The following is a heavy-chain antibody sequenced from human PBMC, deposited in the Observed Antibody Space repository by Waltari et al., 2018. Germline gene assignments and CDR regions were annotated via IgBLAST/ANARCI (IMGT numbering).Heavy chain of an antibody. D-gene: IGHD1-26*01. Sequence: QLVESGGGVVQPGGSLRLTCAGSGFTFDDYAMHWVRQVPGKGLECVSYISWDGETTYYADSVKGRFTLSRDNSKNSVFLQMNSLRKEDTALYYCAKDVAQYSGSHHWGQGTLVTVSS. CDR3: AKDVAQYSGSHH. CDR1: GFTFDDYA. CDR2: ISWDGETT. J-gene: IGHJ5*02. V-gene: IGHV3-43*01.